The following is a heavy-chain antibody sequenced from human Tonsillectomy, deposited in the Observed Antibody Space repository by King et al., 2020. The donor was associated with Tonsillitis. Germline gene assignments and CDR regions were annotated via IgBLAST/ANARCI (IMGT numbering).Heavy chain of an antibody. D-gene: IGHD3-10*01. Sequence: VQLVQSGAEVKKPGASVKVSCKTSGYTFLIYGISWVRQAPGQGLEWMGWINAYNGHTNYAQKLQDRVTMTTDTSTSTAYMELRSLRSDDTALYYCARDYYKDYRVSFFDIWGQGTMVTGSS. J-gene: IGHJ3*02. V-gene: IGHV1-18*01. CDR1: GYTFLIYG. CDR3: ARDYYKDYRVSFFDI. CDR2: INAYNGHT.